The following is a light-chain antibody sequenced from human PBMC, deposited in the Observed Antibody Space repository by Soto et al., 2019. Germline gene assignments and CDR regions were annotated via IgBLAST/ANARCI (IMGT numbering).Light chain of an antibody. CDR2: EVT. V-gene: IGLV2-14*01. J-gene: IGLJ1*01. Sequence: QSALTQPASVSGSPGHSISIFGTGTTNDVGAYNYVSWYQLHPGKAPKVIIHEVTNRPSGVSHRFSGSKSGNTASQTISGHRAEDEADYFCASYSSYTPFGFGTGTKLTVL. CDR3: ASYSSYTPFG. CDR1: TNDVGAYNY.